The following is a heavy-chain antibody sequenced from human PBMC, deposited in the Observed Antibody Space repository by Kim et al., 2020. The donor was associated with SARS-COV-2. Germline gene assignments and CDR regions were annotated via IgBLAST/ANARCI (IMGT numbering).Heavy chain of an antibody. V-gene: IGHV3-11*06. D-gene: IGHD3-22*01. J-gene: IGHJ4*02. Sequence: VEGRFNISRDNAKNSLYLQMNSLRAEDTAVYYCARDLFYFQSSGYYASDYWGRGTLVTVSS. CDR3: ARDLFYFQSSGYYASDY.